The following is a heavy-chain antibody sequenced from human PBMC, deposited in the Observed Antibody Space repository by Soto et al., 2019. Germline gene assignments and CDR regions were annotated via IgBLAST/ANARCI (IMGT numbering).Heavy chain of an antibody. CDR1: GVSISSYY. J-gene: IGHJ1*01. CDR3: AIVRSVSH. CDR2: IYYSGST. V-gene: IGHV4-59*01. Sequence: SGTLALTCTVSGVSISSYYWSWILQHPGRGLEWIGYIYYSGSTDYNPSLKSRVTMSVDTSKNQFSLRLRYVTAAARAKNHCAIVRSVSHWAQGTRV.